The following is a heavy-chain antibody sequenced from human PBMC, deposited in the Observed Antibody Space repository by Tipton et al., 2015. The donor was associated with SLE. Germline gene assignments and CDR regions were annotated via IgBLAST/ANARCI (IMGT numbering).Heavy chain of an antibody. J-gene: IGHJ6*02. Sequence: TLSLTCTVSGGSISSGSYYWSWIRQPAGKGLEWIGHIYTSGSTNYNPSLQSRVTISVDTSKNQFSLKLSSVTAADTAVYYCARDDPRYYYGMDVWGQGTTVTVSS. CDR3: ARDDPRYYYGMDV. V-gene: IGHV4-61*09. CDR1: GGSISSGSYY. CDR2: IYTSGST.